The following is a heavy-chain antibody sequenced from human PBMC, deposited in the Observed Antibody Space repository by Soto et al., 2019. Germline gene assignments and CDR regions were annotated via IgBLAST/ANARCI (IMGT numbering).Heavy chain of an antibody. Sequence: PSETLSLTCAVYGGSFSGYYWSWIRQPPGKGLEWIGEINHSGSTNYNPPLKSRVTISVDTSKNQFSLKLSSVTAADTAVYYCARVAREGEIDYWGQGTLVTVSS. D-gene: IGHD3-16*01. V-gene: IGHV4-34*01. CDR3: ARVAREGEIDY. CDR2: INHSGST. CDR1: GGSFSGYY. J-gene: IGHJ4*02.